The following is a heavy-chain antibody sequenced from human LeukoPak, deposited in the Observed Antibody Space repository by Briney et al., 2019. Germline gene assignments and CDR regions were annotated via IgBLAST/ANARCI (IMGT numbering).Heavy chain of an antibody. CDR1: GFTVSSNY. CDR3: ARGLYCSSTSCFFVRYFQH. V-gene: IGHV3-66*02. Sequence: GGSLRLSCAASGFTVSSNYMSWVRHAPGEGLEWVSVIYSGGSTYYADPVKGRFTISRDNSKNTLYLQMNSLRAEDTAVYYCARGLYCSSTSCFFVRYFQHWGQGTLVTVSS. J-gene: IGHJ1*01. D-gene: IGHD2-2*01. CDR2: IYSGGST.